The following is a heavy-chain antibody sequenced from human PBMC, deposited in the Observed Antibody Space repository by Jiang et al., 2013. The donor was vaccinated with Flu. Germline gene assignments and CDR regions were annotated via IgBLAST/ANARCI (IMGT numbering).Heavy chain of an antibody. CDR3: ARILQYYYGMDV. D-gene: IGHD1-26*01. CDR2: ISSSSSYI. Sequence: GLVKPGGSLRLSCAASGFTFSSYSMNWVRQAPGKGLEWVSSISSSSSYIYYADSVKGRFTISRDNAKNSLYLQMNSLRAEDTAVYYCARILQYYYGMDVWGKGTTVTVSS. CDR1: GFTFSSYS. J-gene: IGHJ6*04. V-gene: IGHV3-21*01.